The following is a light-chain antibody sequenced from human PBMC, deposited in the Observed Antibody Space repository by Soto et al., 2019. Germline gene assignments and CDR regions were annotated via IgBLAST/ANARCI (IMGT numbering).Light chain of an antibody. V-gene: IGKV3-11*01. CDR1: QSVNIY. CDR2: GAS. J-gene: IGKJ4*01. CDR3: HQRSNWPPFT. Sequence: EIVLTQSPGTLSLSPGDRVTLSCRASQSVNIYLAWYQQKPGQAPRLLIYGASSRATGIPDRFSGSGSGTDFTLTISRLEPEDFAVYYCHQRSNWPPFTFGGGTKVDIK.